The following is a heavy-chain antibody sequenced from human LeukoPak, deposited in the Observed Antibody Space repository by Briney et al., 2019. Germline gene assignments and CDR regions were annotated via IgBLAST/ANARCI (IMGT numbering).Heavy chain of an antibody. J-gene: IGHJ3*01. CDR2: ISTHNDNT. Sequence: GASVKLSCKGTGYTFTRSSINFVGWTRRQGLEWMGWISTHNDNTNYAQKLQDRVTMTTDTSASTAYMELRRLRSDDTAVYYCTSDPGTMVLTTINAFDVWGQGTMVTVSS. CDR1: GYTFTRSS. CDR3: TSDPGTMVLTTINAFDV. V-gene: IGHV1-18*01. D-gene: IGHD4/OR15-4a*01.